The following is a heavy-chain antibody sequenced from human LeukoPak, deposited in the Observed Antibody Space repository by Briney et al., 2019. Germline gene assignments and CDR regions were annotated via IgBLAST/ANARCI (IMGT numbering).Heavy chain of an antibody. CDR2: IYSGGST. CDR3: ASSGHIVVVPAAIGTDAFDI. V-gene: IGHV3-53*01. D-gene: IGHD2-2*01. CDR1: GFTVSSNY. J-gene: IGHJ3*02. Sequence: PGGSLRLSCAASGFTVSSNYMSWVRQAPGKGLEWVSVIYSGGSTYYADSVKGRLTISRDNSKNTLYLQMNSLRAEDTAVYYCASSGHIVVVPAAIGTDAFDIWGQGTMVTVSS.